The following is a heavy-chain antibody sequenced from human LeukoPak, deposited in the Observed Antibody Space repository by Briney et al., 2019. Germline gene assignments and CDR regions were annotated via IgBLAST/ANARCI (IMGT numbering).Heavy chain of an antibody. CDR3: ARRRVGATLGGFDY. CDR2: IYSGGST. J-gene: IGHJ4*02. Sequence: PGGSLRLSCAASGFTFNNHAMSWVRQAPGKGLEWVSVIYSGGSTYYADSVKGRFTISRDNSKNTLYLQMNSLRAEDTAVYYCARRRVGATLGGFDYWGQGTLVTVSS. CDR1: GFTFNNHA. V-gene: IGHV3-53*01. D-gene: IGHD1-26*01.